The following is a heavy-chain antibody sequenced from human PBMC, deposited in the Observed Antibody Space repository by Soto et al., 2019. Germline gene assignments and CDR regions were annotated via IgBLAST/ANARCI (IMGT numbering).Heavy chain of an antibody. J-gene: IGHJ4*02. CDR1: GYTFTTHY. CDR3: ARAPVPTGTALFFFDY. CDR2: IAPSAGFT. Sequence: ASVKVSCKASGYTFTTHYILWVRQAPGQGLDWMGIIAPSAGFTTYARNFRGRVTMTRDTSTSTIYMELRSLRSDDTAVYYCARAPVPTGTALFFFDYPGRGPHVNLCS. D-gene: IGHD3-10*01. V-gene: IGHV1-46*01.